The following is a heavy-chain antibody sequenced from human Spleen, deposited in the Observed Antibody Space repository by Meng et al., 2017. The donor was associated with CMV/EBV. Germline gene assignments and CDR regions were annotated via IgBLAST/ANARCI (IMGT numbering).Heavy chain of an antibody. D-gene: IGHD4-17*01. CDR1: FSFSPYS. J-gene: IGHJ3*02. V-gene: IGHV3-21*01. CDR3: ARVVAGTTTLSSAFDI. Sequence: FSFSPYSMNPVRQPPLKGLEWVSSISSSTTYIYYSDSVNGLFTISRVNAENSLYLQMNSLKAEDTAVYYCARVVAGTTTLSSAFDIWGQGTMVTVSS. CDR2: ISSSTTYI.